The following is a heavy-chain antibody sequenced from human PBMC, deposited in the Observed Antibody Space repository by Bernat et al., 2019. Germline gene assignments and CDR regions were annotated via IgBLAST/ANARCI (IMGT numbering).Heavy chain of an antibody. Sequence: EVQLLESGGGLVQPGGSLRLSCVASGFTFSSYAMSWVRQAPGKGLEWVSAISGSGVSTYYVDSVKGRFTISRDDSKNTLYLQMNSLRAEDTAVYYCAKDKLPSSSWYGGIDYWGQGTLVTVSS. CDR1: GFTFSSYA. CDR3: AKDKLPSSSWYGGIDY. CDR2: ISGSGVST. V-gene: IGHV3-23*01. J-gene: IGHJ4*02. D-gene: IGHD6-13*01.